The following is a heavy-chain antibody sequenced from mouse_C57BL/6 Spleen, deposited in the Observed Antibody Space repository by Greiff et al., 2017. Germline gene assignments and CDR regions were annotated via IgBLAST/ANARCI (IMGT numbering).Heavy chain of an antibody. CDR3: ASSITTVVATRDWYFDV. CDR2: IDPEDGET. D-gene: IGHD1-1*01. V-gene: IGHV14-2*01. CDR1: GFNIKDYY. J-gene: IGHJ1*03. Sequence: VHVKQSGAELVKPGASVKLSCTASGFNIKDYYMHWVKQRTEQGLEWIGRIDPEDGETKYAPKFQGKATITADTSSNTAYLQLSSLTSEDTAVYYCASSITTVVATRDWYFDVWGTGTTVTVSS.